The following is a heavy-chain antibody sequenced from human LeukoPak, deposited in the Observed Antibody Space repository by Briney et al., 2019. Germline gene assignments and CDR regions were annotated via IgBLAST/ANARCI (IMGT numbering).Heavy chain of an antibody. CDR1: GSIFGSYA. D-gene: IGHD6-13*01. Sequence: GGSLRLSCAASGSIFGSYAMSWVRQAPGKGPEWVSAISGSAGSTYDADSVRGRFTISRDNSKNTLSLQMNSLRAEDTAVYYCARGSSSWYHYYYMDVWGKGTTVTVSS. CDR2: ISGSAGST. J-gene: IGHJ6*03. V-gene: IGHV3-23*01. CDR3: ARGSSSWYHYYYMDV.